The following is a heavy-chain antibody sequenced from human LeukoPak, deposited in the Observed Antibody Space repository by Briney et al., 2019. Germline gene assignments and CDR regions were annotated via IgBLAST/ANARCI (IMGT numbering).Heavy chain of an antibody. Sequence: PGRSLRLSCAASGFTFSFSGMYWVRQGPGKGLEWLSFISDDGNRKHYADSVKGRFTIPRDNSKNTLFLQMNSLRTEDTAVNYCAKDRSTTWSFDYWGQGTLVTVSS. CDR1: GFTFSFSG. J-gene: IGHJ4*02. CDR3: AKDRSTTWSFDY. CDR2: ISDDGNRK. D-gene: IGHD6-13*01. V-gene: IGHV3-30*18.